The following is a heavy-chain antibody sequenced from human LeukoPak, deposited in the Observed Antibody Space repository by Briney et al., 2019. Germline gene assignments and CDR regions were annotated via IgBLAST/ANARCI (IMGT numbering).Heavy chain of an antibody. J-gene: IGHJ4*02. CDR3: AKGRAGDYYDSSGYSPIFDY. V-gene: IGHV3-15*01. CDR1: VIPFINAW. Sequence: GGSLRLSCAVSVIPFINAWMTWVRQAPGKGLEWIGRIKSKGSGGATDCTAPVKGRFTISRDNSKNTVYLQMNSLRVEDTAVYYCAKGRAGDYYDSSGYSPIFDYWGQGTLVTVSS. D-gene: IGHD3-22*01. CDR2: IKSKGSGGAT.